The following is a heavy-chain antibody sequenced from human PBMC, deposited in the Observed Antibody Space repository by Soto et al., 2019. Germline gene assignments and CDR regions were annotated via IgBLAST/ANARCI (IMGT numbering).Heavy chain of an antibody. CDR2: IKKDGSDK. J-gene: IGHJ6*02. Sequence: PGGSLRLSXAASGFTFSNYWMSWVRQAPGKGLEWVANIKKDGSDKNYVDSVEGRFTISRDNAKNSLYLQMYGLRAEDTAVYYCARDLGTALVGFDYGMDVWGQGTTVTVSS. CDR3: ARDLGTALVGFDYGMDV. V-gene: IGHV3-7*01. CDR1: GFTFSNYW. D-gene: IGHD5-18*01.